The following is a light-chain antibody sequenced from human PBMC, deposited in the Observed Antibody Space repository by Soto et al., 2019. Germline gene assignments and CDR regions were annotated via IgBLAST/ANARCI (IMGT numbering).Light chain of an antibody. V-gene: IGKV3-20*01. CDR3: QLYVNSPPLT. Sequence: IVLTQYPGTLSLSPGERATLSCRASQSVSSSYLAWYQQKPGQAPRLLIYGVSSMATGIPDRFSCSGSGTDFTLTISRLEPEDLAVYYCQLYVNSPPLTFGQGTRLEIK. CDR2: GVS. J-gene: IGKJ5*01. CDR1: QSVSSSY.